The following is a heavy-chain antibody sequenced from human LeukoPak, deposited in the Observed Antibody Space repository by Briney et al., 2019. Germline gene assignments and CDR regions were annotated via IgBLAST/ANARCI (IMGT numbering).Heavy chain of an antibody. Sequence: SETLSLTCTVSGGSISSYYWSWIRQPPGKGLEWIGYIYYSGSTNYNPSLKSRVTISVDTSKNQFSLKLSSVTAADTAVYYCARAGYRRGWYYTDYWGQGTLVSVSS. D-gene: IGHD6-19*01. CDR1: GGSISSYY. J-gene: IGHJ4*02. CDR3: ARAGYRRGWYYTDY. V-gene: IGHV4-59*01. CDR2: IYYSGST.